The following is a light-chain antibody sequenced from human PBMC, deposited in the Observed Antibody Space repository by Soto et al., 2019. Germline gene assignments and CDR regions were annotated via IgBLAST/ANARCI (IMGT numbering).Light chain of an antibody. V-gene: IGLV2-23*02. Sequence: QSALTQPASVSGSPGQSITISCTGTSSDVGSHNLVSWYQQHPGQAPKLMIYEVSKRPLGVSARFSASKSGNTASLTISALQADDEADYYGCSYVGSMAVFGGGTQLTVL. CDR2: EVS. CDR1: SSDVGSHNL. CDR3: CSYVGSMAV. J-gene: IGLJ7*01.